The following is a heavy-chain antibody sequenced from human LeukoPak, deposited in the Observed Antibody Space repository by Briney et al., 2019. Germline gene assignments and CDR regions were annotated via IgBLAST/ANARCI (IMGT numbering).Heavy chain of an antibody. J-gene: IGHJ6*03. CDR2: IRYDGSNK. CDR1: GFTFSRNS. CDR3: AKDQPNIVVVPAASETYYYYYYMDV. D-gene: IGHD2-2*01. Sequence: GGSLRLSCAASGFTFSRNSMNWVRQAPGKGLEWVAFIRYDGSNKYYADSVKGRFTISRDNSKNTLYLQMNSLRAEDTAVYYCAKDQPNIVVVPAASETYYYYYYMDVWGKGTTVTISS. V-gene: IGHV3-30*02.